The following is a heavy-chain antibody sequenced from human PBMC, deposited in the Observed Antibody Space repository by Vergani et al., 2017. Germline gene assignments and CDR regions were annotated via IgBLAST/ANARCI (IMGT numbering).Heavy chain of an antibody. CDR1: GFTFSSYW. D-gene: IGHD3-16*02. CDR3: ARAENYDYVWGSYRWRQLPYWYFDL. J-gene: IGHJ2*01. CDR2: IKQDGSEK. V-gene: IGHV3-7*01. Sequence: EVQLVESGGGLVQPGGSLRLSCAASGFTFSSYWMSWVRQAPGKGLEWVANIKQDGSEKYYVDSVKGRFTISRDNAKNSLYLQMNSLRAEDTAVYYCARAENYDYVWGSYRWRQLPYWYFDLWGRGTLVTVSA.